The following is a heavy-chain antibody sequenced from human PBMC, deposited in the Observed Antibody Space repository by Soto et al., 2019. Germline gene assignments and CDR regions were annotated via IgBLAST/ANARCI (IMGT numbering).Heavy chain of an antibody. J-gene: IGHJ6*03. CDR1: GYTFTSYD. D-gene: IGHD3-10*01. Sequence: QVQLVQSGAEVKKPGASVKVSCKASGYTFTSYDINWVRQATGQGLEWMGWLNPNSGNTGYAKKFQGGFTMTRNTSISTAYMELSSLRSEDTAVYYCARGRFGGSNYYYYYMDVWGKGTTVTVSS. CDR3: ARGRFGGSNYYYYYMDV. V-gene: IGHV1-8*01. CDR2: LNPNSGNT.